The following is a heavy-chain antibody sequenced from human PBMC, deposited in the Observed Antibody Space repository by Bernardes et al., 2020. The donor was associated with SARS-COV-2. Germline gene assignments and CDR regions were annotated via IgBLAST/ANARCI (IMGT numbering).Heavy chain of an antibody. CDR2: ISSSSSYI. J-gene: IGHJ4*02. CDR3: ARANLGLGESLPTPNDY. CDR1: GFTFSSYS. D-gene: IGHD3-10*01. Sequence: GGSLRLSCAASGFTFSSYSMNWVRQAPGKGLEWVSSISSSSSYIYYADSVKGRFTISRDNAKNSLYLQMNSLRAEDTAVYYCARANLGLGESLPTPNDYWGQGTLVTVSS. V-gene: IGHV3-21*01.